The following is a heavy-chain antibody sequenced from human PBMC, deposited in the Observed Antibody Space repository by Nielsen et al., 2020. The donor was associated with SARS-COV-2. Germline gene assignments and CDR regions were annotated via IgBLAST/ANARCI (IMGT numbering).Heavy chain of an antibody. J-gene: IGHJ6*02. CDR3: ARGLTVVGYDYYYYGMDV. Sequence: GESLKISCAASGFTFSSYSMNWVRQAPGKGLEWVSSISSSSSYIYYADSVKGRFTISRDNAKNSLYLQMNSLRAEDTAVYYCARGLTVVGYDYYYYGMDVWGQGTTVTVSS. V-gene: IGHV3-21*01. CDR2: ISSSSSYI. CDR1: GFTFSSYS. D-gene: IGHD4-23*01.